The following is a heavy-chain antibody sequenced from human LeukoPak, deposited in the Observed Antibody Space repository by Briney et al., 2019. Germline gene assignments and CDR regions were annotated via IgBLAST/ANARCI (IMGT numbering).Heavy chain of an antibody. V-gene: IGHV1-2*02. D-gene: IGHD3-3*01. CDR3: ARGIKRTGITIFGVVTKGPFDY. Sequence: ASVKVSCKASGYTSTGYYMHWVRQAPGQGLEWMGWINPNSGGTNYAQKFQGRVTMTRDTSISTAYMELSRLRSDDTAVYYCARGIKRTGITIFGVVTKGPFDYWGQGTLVTVSS. CDR2: INPNSGGT. CDR1: GYTSTGYY. J-gene: IGHJ4*02.